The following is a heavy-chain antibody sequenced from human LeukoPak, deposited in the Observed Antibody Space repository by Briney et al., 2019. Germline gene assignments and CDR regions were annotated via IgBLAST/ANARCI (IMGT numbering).Heavy chain of an antibody. V-gene: IGHV1-69*13. Sequence: SVTVSCKASVGTFSRYAISWVRQAPGQGLEWMGSYIPMFGTAEYAQNFQNTVTITADESTSTFSMEVSSLRPEDTAVYFCAGASSKWELSFWGQGTLVTVSS. J-gene: IGHJ4*02. CDR2: YIPMFGTA. D-gene: IGHD1-26*01. CDR1: VGTFSRYA. CDR3: AGASSKWELSF.